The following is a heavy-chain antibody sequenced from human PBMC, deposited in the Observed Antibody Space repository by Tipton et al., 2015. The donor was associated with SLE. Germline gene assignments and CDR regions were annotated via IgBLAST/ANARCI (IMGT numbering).Heavy chain of an antibody. D-gene: IGHD6-19*01. V-gene: IGHV4-34*01. J-gene: IGHJ4*02. CDR2: INHSGST. Sequence: LRLSCAVYGGSFSGYYWSWIRQPPGKGLEWIGEINHSGSTNYNPSLKSRVTISVDTSKNQFSLKLSSVTAAGTAVYYCASSETNNSGWYGVYFDYWGQGTLVTVSS. CDR3: ASSETNNSGWYGVYFDY. CDR1: GGSFSGYY.